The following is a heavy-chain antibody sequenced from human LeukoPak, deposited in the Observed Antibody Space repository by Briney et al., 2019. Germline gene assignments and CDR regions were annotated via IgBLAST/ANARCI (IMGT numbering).Heavy chain of an antibody. CDR3: ARSLYCSSTSCYKGYYGMDV. CDR1: SYTFTSYG. Sequence: ASVKVSCKASSYTFTSYGISWVRQAPGQGLEWMGWISAYNGNTNYAQKLQGRVTMTTDTSTSTAYMELSSLRSEDTAVYYCARSLYCSSTSCYKGYYGMDVWGQGTTVTVSS. D-gene: IGHD2-2*02. J-gene: IGHJ6*02. V-gene: IGHV1-18*01. CDR2: ISAYNGNT.